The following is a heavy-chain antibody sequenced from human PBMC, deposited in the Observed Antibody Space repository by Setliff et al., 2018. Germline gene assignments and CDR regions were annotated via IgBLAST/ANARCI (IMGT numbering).Heavy chain of an antibody. Sequence: GGSLRLSCAASGFTFSSYAMHWVRQAPGKGLDWVAYIWYDGSYTYYTGSVKGRFTISRDNSRNTVNLQMNSLRAEDTAVYYCAGDPPYSGYAFHIWGQGTMVTVS. CDR1: GFTFSSYA. CDR3: AGDPPYSGYAFHI. CDR2: IWYDGSYT. J-gene: IGHJ3*02. V-gene: IGHV3-33*01. D-gene: IGHD5-12*01.